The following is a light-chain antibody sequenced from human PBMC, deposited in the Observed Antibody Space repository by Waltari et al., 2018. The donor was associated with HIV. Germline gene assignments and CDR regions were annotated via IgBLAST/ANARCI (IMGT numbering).Light chain of an antibody. V-gene: IGKV4-1*01. Sequence: DIVMTHSPDSLALSLGARATINCKSSRSILYNSNNQNYLAWYQQKPGQPPQLLIYWASTREFGVPDRFSGSGSGTNFTLTISSLQTEDVAVYYCQQYFNAPITFGGGTRVEI. CDR2: WAS. J-gene: IGKJ4*01. CDR3: QQYFNAPIT. CDR1: RSILYNSNNQNY.